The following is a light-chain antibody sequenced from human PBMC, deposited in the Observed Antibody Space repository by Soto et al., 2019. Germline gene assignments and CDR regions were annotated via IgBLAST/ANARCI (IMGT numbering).Light chain of an antibody. J-gene: IGKJ1*01. V-gene: IGKV3-20*01. CDR1: QSVNSNY. CDR2: GAS. Sequence: EIVLTQSPGTLSLSPGERATLSCRASQSVNSNYLAWYQRKPGQAPRLLIYGASNRATDIPYRFSASGSGTDFPLTITRLEAEDFAVYYWQQYDSTPPTFGQGTKVEVK. CDR3: QQYDSTPPT.